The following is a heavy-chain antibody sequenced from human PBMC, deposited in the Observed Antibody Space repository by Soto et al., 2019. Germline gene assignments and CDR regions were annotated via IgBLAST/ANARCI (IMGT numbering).Heavy chain of an antibody. V-gene: IGHV1-3*01. D-gene: IGHD1-26*01. CDR2: INAGSGNT. CDR3: ARDQWELLPLGYFDY. J-gene: IGHJ4*02. CDR1: GYTFTSYA. Sequence: ASGKVSCKASGYTFTSYAMHWVRQAPGQRLEWMGWINAGSGNTKYSQKFQGRVTITRDTSASTAYMELSSLRSEDTAVYYCARDQWELLPLGYFDYWGQGTLVTVSS.